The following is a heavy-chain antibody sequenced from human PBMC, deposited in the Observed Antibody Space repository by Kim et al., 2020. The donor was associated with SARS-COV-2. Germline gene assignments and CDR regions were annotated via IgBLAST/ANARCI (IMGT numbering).Heavy chain of an antibody. CDR1: GFIFRNFW. V-gene: IGHV3-7*01. CDR2: IKQDGSEE. Sequence: GGSLRLFCAASGFIFRNFWMSWVRQTPGKGLEWVANIKQDGSEEYYLDSVKGRFTISRDNAKNSLHLQMNSLRGEDSGVYYCARDAGPDRAFDIWGQGT. D-gene: IGHD6-13*01. CDR3: ARDAGPDRAFDI. J-gene: IGHJ3*02.